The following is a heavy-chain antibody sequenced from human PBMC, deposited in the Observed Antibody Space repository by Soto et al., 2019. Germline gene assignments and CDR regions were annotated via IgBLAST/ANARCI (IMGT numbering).Heavy chain of an antibody. J-gene: IGHJ6*02. CDR3: ASDPPTMDV. V-gene: IGHV1-18*01. CDR1: GYTFTSYG. Sequence: QVQLVQSGAEVKKPGASVKVSCKASGYTFTSYGISWVRQAPGQGLEWMGWIRAYNGNTNYAQKRQGRVAMTSDTSTSTAYMERRSLRSDDTDVYYCASDPPTMDVWGQGTTVTVSS. CDR2: IRAYNGNT.